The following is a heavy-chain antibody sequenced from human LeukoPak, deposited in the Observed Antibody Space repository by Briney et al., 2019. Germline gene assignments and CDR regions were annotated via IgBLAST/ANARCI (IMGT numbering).Heavy chain of an antibody. J-gene: IGHJ4*02. CDR1: GGSISSSNW. D-gene: IGHD6-13*01. V-gene: IGHV4-4*02. CDR3: ARRALSSSSHIDY. CDR2: IYNSGST. Sequence: PSGTLSLTCAVSGGSISSSNWWSWVRQPPGKGLEWIGYIYNSGSTYYNPSLKSRVTISVDTSKNQFSLKLSSVTAADTAVYYCARRALSSSSHIDYWGQGTLVTVSS.